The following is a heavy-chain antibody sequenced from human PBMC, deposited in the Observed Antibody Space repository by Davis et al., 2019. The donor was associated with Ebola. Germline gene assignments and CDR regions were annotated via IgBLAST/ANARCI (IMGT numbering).Heavy chain of an antibody. CDR1: GFTFSSSE. CDR2: ISSSGSTI. Sequence: PGGSLRLSCAASGFTFSSSELNWVRQAPGKGLEWVSYISSSGSTIYYADSVKGRFTISRDNAKNALYLQMNSLRAEDTAVYYCARDLGYDDSSGLDYWGQGTLVTVSS. J-gene: IGHJ4*02. V-gene: IGHV3-48*03. D-gene: IGHD3-22*01. CDR3: ARDLGYDDSSGLDY.